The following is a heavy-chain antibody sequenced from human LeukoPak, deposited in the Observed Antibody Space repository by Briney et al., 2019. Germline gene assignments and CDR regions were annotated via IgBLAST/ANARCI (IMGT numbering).Heavy chain of an antibody. CDR3: ARDYGYCSSTSCYTAPDI. CDR1: GFTLSSNY. J-gene: IGHJ3*02. D-gene: IGHD2-2*02. Sequence: PGGTLRLSCAASGFTLSSNYMSWVRHAPGRGLVWVSVIYSGGSTYYADAVKGRFTISRDNSKNTLYLQMNSLRAEDTAVYYCARDYGYCSSTSCYTAPDIWGQGTMVTVSS. V-gene: IGHV3-66*02. CDR2: IYSGGST.